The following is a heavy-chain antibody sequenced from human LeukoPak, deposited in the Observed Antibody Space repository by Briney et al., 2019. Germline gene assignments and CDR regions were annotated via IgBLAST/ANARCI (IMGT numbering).Heavy chain of an antibody. V-gene: IGHV4-34*01. D-gene: IGHD3-22*01. CDR3: ARVKYYYDSSGYPVDY. Sequence: PSETLSLTCAVYGGSFSGYYWSWIRQPPGKGLEWIGEINHSGSTNYNPSLKSRVTISVDPSKNQFSLKLSSVTAADTAVYYCARVKYYYDSSGYPVDYWGQGTLVTVSS. CDR2: INHSGST. CDR1: GGSFSGYY. J-gene: IGHJ4*02.